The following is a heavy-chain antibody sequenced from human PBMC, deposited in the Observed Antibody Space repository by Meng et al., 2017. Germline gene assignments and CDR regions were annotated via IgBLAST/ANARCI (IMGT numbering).Heavy chain of an antibody. CDR1: GGTFSSYA. CDR3: ASDLPDYYDSSGYPY. D-gene: IGHD3-22*01. J-gene: IGHJ4*02. CDR2: IIPIFGTA. V-gene: IGHV1-69*06. Sequence: QGELVASGGEVKKPGSSVKVSCKASGGTFSSYAISWVRQAPGQGLEWMGGIIPIFGTANYAQKFQGRVTITADKSTSTAYMELSSLRSEDTAVYYCASDLPDYYDSSGYPYWGQGTLVTVSS.